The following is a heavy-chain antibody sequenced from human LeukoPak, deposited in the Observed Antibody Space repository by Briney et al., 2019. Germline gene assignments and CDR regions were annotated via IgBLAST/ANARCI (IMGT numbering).Heavy chain of an antibody. J-gene: IGHJ4*02. D-gene: IGHD3-3*01. CDR1: GFNFNNYG. CDR2: ISYDGSNK. CDR3: AKSYYDFWSGYYPGPLDY. Sequence: GGSLRLSCAASGFNFNNYGMHWVRQAPGKGLEWVAVISYDGSNKYYADSVKGRFTISRDNSKNTLYLQMNSLRAEDTAVYYCAKSYYDFWSGYYPGPLDYWGQGTLVTVSS. V-gene: IGHV3-30*18.